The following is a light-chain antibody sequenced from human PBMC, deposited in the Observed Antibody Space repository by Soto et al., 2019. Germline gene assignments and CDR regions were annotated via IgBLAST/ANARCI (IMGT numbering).Light chain of an antibody. Sequence: DIQLTQSPSFLSASVGDRVTITCRASQGISSFLAWHQQKPGKAPNLLISAASTLQSGVPSRFSGSGSGTEFTLTISSLQPEDFATYYCQQLDSYPITFGQGTRLEIK. CDR2: AAS. CDR3: QQLDSYPIT. J-gene: IGKJ5*01. CDR1: QGISSF. V-gene: IGKV1-9*01.